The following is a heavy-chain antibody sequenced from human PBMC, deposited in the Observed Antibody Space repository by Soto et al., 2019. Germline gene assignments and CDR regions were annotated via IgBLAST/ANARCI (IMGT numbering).Heavy chain of an antibody. V-gene: IGHV3-23*01. CDR1: GFTFSSYA. J-gene: IGHJ6*02. Sequence: EVQLLESGGGLVQPGGSLRLSCAASGFTFSSYAMSWVRKAPGTGLEWVSAIIGSGGRTYYADSVKGRFTISRDNTKNTLYLQMNSLRVEDTDVYDCAKDRIRGRTTFLGMDVWVQGTKVTVSS. CDR2: IIGSGGRT. D-gene: IGHD3-3*01. CDR3: AKDRIRGRTTFLGMDV.